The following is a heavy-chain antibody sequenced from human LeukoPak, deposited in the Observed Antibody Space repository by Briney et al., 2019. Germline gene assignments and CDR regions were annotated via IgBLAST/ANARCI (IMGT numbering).Heavy chain of an antibody. Sequence: SETLSLTCAVYGGSFSGYYWSWIRQPPGKALEWIGEINHSGSTNYNPSLKSRVTISVDTSKNQFSLKLSSVTAADTAVYYCAREYYYDSSGYYPWGQGTLVTVSS. V-gene: IGHV4-34*01. CDR3: AREYYYDSSGYYP. CDR2: INHSGST. CDR1: GGSFSGYY. D-gene: IGHD3-22*01. J-gene: IGHJ5*02.